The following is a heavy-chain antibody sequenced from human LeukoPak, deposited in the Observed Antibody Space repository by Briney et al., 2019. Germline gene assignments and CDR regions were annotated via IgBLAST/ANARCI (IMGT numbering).Heavy chain of an antibody. CDR3: AKDQAGTWGLDY. CDR2: VRPDGSSQ. Sequence: GGSLRLSCAASGFTFSNFGMHWVRLAPGKGLEWVAFVRPDGSSQYYADSVKGRFTISRDNSKNTLYLQMNSLRAEDTAFYYCAKDQAGTWGLDYWGQGTLVTVSS. J-gene: IGHJ4*02. CDR1: GFTFSNFG. V-gene: IGHV3-30*02. D-gene: IGHD3-10*01.